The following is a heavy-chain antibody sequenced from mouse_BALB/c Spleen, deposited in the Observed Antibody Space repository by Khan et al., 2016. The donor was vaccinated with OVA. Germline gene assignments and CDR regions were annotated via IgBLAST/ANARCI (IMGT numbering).Heavy chain of an antibody. J-gene: IGHJ2*01. V-gene: IGHV5-9-3*01. CDR1: GFTFSNYA. CDR2: ISSGGSYT. D-gene: IGHD1-1*01. CDR3: ARTPGYDGSGYFDY. Sequence: EVELVESGGGLVKPGGSLKLSCAASGFTFSNYAMSWVRQTPEKRLVWVATISSGGSYTFYPDSVKGRFTISRDNAKNTLYLQMSRLRSEDTAMYYCARTPGYDGSGYFDYWGQGTVLTVSS.